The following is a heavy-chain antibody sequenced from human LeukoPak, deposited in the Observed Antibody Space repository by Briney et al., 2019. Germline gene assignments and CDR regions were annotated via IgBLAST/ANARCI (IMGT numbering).Heavy chain of an antibody. D-gene: IGHD2-8*01. V-gene: IGHV4-59*01. Sequence: SETLSLTCTVSGGSISSYYWSWIRQPPGKGLEWIGYIYYSGSTNYNPSLKSRVTISVDTSKNQFSLKLSSVTAADTAVYYCGGGYAADAFDIWGRGTMVTVSS. J-gene: IGHJ3*02. CDR3: GGGYAADAFDI. CDR2: IYYSGST. CDR1: GGSISSYY.